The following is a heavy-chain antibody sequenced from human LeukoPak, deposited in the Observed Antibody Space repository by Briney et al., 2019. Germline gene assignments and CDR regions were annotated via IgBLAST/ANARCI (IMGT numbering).Heavy chain of an antibody. Sequence: ASVKVSCKASGGTFSSYAISWVRQAPGQGLEWMGGIIPIFGTANYAQKFQGRVTITTDESTSTAYMELSSLRSQDTAVYYCARARSPSSGYLLRDHNWFDPWGQGTLVTVSS. CDR2: IIPIFGTA. J-gene: IGHJ5*02. V-gene: IGHV1-69*05. CDR3: ARARSPSSGYLLRDHNWFDP. CDR1: GGTFSSYA. D-gene: IGHD3-22*01.